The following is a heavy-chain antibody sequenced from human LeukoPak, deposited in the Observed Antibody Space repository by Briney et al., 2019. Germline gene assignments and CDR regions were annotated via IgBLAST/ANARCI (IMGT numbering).Heavy chain of an antibody. D-gene: IGHD2-2*01. CDR3: ARAALRYQLLSSLDY. CDR1: GFTFSSYA. V-gene: IGHV3-23*01. CDR2: ISGSGAST. J-gene: IGHJ4*02. Sequence: GGSLRLSCAASGFTFSSYAMNWARQAPGKGLEWVSAISGSGASTYYADSVKGRFTISRDNSKNTLYLQMNSLRAEDTAIYYCARAALRYQLLSSLDYWGQGTLVTVSS.